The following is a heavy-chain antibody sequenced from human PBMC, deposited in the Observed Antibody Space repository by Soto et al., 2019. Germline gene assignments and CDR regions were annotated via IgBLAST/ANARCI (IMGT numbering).Heavy chain of an antibody. D-gene: IGHD3-16*01. CDR2: IFSNDEK. V-gene: IGHV2-26*01. J-gene: IGHJ6*02. CDR3: GRMRMSSLGYGMDV. Sequence: QVTLKESGPVLVKPTETLTLTCTVSGFSLSNARMGVSWIRQPPGKALEWLAHIFSNDEKSHSTSLKSRLTISKDPPKGQVVLTTTNMDPVDTATYYCGRMRMSSLGYGMDVWGQGTTVVVAS. CDR1: GFSLSNARMG.